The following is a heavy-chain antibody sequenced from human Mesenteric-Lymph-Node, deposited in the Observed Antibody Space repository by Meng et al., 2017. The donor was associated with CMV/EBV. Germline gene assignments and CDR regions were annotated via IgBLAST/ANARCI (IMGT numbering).Heavy chain of an antibody. Sequence: GESLKISCAASGFTFSSYSMNWVRQAPGKGLEWVSSISSSSNDIHYTDSVKGRFTISRDNAKNSLYLQMNSLRAEDTAVYYCARDRIGTIFGGKDVWGQGTTVTVSS. J-gene: IGHJ6*02. D-gene: IGHD3-3*01. CDR3: ARDRIGTIFGGKDV. CDR1: GFTFSSYS. V-gene: IGHV3-21*01. CDR2: ISSSSNDI.